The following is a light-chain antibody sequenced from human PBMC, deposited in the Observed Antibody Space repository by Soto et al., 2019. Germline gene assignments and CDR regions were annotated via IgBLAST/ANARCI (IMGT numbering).Light chain of an antibody. CDR2: LDSDGSH. Sequence: QAVVTQSPSASASLGGSVKLTCTLSSGHSSYAIAWHQQQPEKGPRYLMKLDSDGSHTKGDAIPDRFSGSSSGAERYLTISSLQSEDEADYYCQTWGTGIHVVFGGGTKLTVL. CDR3: QTWGTGIHVV. V-gene: IGLV4-69*01. J-gene: IGLJ2*01. CDR1: SGHSSYA.